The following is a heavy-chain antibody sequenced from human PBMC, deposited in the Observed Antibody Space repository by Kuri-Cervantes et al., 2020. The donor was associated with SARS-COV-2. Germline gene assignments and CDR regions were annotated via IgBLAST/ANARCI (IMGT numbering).Heavy chain of an antibody. CDR2: ISGSGGSI. Sequence: GGSLRLSCAASGFTFTTYAMRWVRQAPRKGLEWVSGISGSGGSIYYADSVKGRCAISRDNSKNTLYLQMNSLRAEDTALYYCAKGSIVATIAYYFDYWGQGTLVTVSS. J-gene: IGHJ4*02. CDR3: AKGSIVATIAYYFDY. V-gene: IGHV3-23*01. CDR1: GFTFTTYA. D-gene: IGHD5-12*01.